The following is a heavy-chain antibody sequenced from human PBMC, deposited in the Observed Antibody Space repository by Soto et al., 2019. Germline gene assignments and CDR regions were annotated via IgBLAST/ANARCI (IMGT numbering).Heavy chain of an antibody. D-gene: IGHD2-15*01. CDR1: GFTFSNYA. J-gene: IGHJ3*02. CDR3: ARRSPSWAFDI. Sequence: EVQLLESGGGLVQPGGSLRLSCAVSGFTFSNYAMSRVRQAPGKGLEWVSAVSGSGSSTYYADSVKGRFTISRDNSKNTLYLQMNSRRAEDTAVYYCARRSPSWAFDIWGQGTMVTVSS. CDR2: VSGSGSST. V-gene: IGHV3-23*01.